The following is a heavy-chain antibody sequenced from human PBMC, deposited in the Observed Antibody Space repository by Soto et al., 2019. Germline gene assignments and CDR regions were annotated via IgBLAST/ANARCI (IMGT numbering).Heavy chain of an antibody. J-gene: IGHJ6*02. Sequence: GGSLRLSCAASGFTFSNYGMHWVRQAPGKGLEWVAVISYDGSNKYYADSVKGRFTISRDNSKNTLYLQMNSLRAEDTAVYYCAKLGYCISTSCYNYYYYGMDVWGQGTTVTVSS. CDR2: ISYDGSNK. D-gene: IGHD2-2*02. CDR1: GFTFSNYG. V-gene: IGHV3-30*18. CDR3: AKLGYCISTSCYNYYYYGMDV.